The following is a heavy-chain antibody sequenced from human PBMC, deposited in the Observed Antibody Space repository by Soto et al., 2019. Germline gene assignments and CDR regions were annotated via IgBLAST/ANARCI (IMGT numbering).Heavy chain of an antibody. CDR3: AHIVVDGLGYYFDY. D-gene: IGHD6-19*01. V-gene: IGHV2-5*02. J-gene: IGHJ4*02. CDR2: IYWDDDK. CDR1: GFSLSTTRVG. Sequence: SGPTLVNPTQTLTLTCSFSGFSLSTTRVGVGWIRQPPGEALEWLALIYWDDDKRYSPSLKTSLTITKDSPKNRVVLTMSDMDPVDTATYYCAHIVVDGLGYYFDYWGQGTLVTVSS.